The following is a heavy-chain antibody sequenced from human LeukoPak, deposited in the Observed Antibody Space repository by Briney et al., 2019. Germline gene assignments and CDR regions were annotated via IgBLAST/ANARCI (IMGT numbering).Heavy chain of an antibody. CDR2: IYYSGNN. Sequence: SETLSLTCTVSGGSISSSKYYWTWIRQPPGKGLEWIGTIYYSGNNYHNPSLKSRVTISVDASKNQFSLKLSSVTAADTAVYYCARQASSSWFARFDPWGQGTLVTVSS. J-gene: IGHJ5*02. V-gene: IGHV4-39*01. CDR1: GGSISSSKYY. D-gene: IGHD6-13*01. CDR3: ARQASSSWFARFDP.